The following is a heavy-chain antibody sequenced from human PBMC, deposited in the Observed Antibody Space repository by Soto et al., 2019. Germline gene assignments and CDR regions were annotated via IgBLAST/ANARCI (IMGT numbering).Heavy chain of an antibody. CDR1: GRSISGSY. Sequence: SETLSLTCTVSGRSISGSYWSWIRQTPGKVLEWVGYIHYSGSTNYNPSLKSRVTMSVDSAKNQFSLQLSSVTAADTAVYFCTKCRRTDAEGYSFDYWGQGALVTVSS. D-gene: IGHD2-15*01. V-gene: IGHV4-59*01. J-gene: IGHJ4*02. CDR2: IHYSGST. CDR3: TKCRRTDAEGYSFDY.